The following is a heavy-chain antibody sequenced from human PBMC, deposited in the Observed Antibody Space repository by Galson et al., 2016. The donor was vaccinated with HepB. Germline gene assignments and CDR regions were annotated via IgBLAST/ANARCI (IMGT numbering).Heavy chain of an antibody. V-gene: IGHV1-69*06. CDR3: ARDVQFRFDY. CDR2: IIPLFGAT. D-gene: IGHD4-11*01. Sequence: PGQGLEWMGGIIPLFGATNYAQKFQGRVTITADKSTTTVYMDLSSLRSEDTAVYYCARDVQFRFDYWGQGTLVTVSS. J-gene: IGHJ4*02.